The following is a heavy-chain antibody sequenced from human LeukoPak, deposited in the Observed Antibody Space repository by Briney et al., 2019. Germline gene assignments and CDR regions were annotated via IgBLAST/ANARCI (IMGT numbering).Heavy chain of an antibody. CDR2: ISSSSSYI. CDR3: ARSGRRLTVTTGGIDY. CDR1: GVTFSSFS. Sequence: VGSLRLSCAPSGVTFSSFSINCGCQSPGEGLGWGSSISSSSSYIYYADSVKGRFTISRDNAKNSLYLQMNSLRAEDTAVYYCARSGRRLTVTTGGIDYWGQGTLVTVSS. D-gene: IGHD4-17*01. J-gene: IGHJ4*02. V-gene: IGHV3-21*01.